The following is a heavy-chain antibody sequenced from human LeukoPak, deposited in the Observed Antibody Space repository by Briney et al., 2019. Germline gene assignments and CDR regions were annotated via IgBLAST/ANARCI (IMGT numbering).Heavy chain of an antibody. V-gene: IGHV1-8*01. CDR1: GYTFTSYD. D-gene: IGHD3-10*01. Sequence: ASVKVSCKASGYTFTSYDINWVRQATGQGLEWMGWMNPNSGNTGYAQKFQGRVTMTRVTSLSTAYLELSSLRSEDTAVYYCARSAFGSGVYFDYWGQGTLVTVSS. CDR2: MNPNSGNT. CDR3: ARSAFGSGVYFDY. J-gene: IGHJ4*02.